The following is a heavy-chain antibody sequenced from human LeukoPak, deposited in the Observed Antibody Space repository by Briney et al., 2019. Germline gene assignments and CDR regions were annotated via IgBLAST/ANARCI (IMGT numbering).Heavy chain of an antibody. CDR3: ARVPKTLTYYYGSGSYFYFDY. J-gene: IGHJ4*02. CDR1: GFTFSTYA. Sequence: SGGSLRLSCAASGFTFSTYAMSWVRQAPGKGLEWVSGISSSSSYIYYADSVKGRFTISRDNAKNSLYLQMNSLRAEDTAVYYCARVPKTLTYYYGSGSYFYFDYWGQGTLVTVSS. V-gene: IGHV3-21*01. CDR2: ISSSSSYI. D-gene: IGHD3-10*01.